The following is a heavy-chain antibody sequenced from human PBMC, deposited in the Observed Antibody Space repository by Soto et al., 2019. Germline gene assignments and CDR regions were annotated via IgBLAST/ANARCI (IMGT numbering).Heavy chain of an antibody. V-gene: IGHV1-69*10. CDR3: ARSTMTFYYFDF. D-gene: IGHD4-17*01. CDR2: IDPIVGSK. J-gene: IGHJ4*02. CDR1: GGTFSSYA. Sequence: SVKVSCKASGGTFSSYAISWVRQAPGQGLEWMGVIDPIVGSKSYTQKFQDRITMTRDTSTSTVYMELSSLRSEDTAVYYCARSTMTFYYFDFWSQGTLVTVSS.